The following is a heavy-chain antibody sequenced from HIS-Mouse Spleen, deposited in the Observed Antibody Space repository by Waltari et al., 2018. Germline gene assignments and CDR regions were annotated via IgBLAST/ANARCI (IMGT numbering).Heavy chain of an antibody. D-gene: IGHD6-13*01. Sequence: QLQLQESGPGLVKPSETLSLTCTVSGCSISSSSYYWGWIRQPPGKGLVWIGRIYYSGSNYYNPSLKSGVTISGDTSKNQFSLKLSAVTAADTAVYYCAREIPYSSSWYDWYFDLWGRGTLVTVSS. CDR3: AREIPYSSSWYDWYFDL. V-gene: IGHV4-39*07. CDR2: IYYSGSN. J-gene: IGHJ2*01. CDR1: GCSISSSSYY.